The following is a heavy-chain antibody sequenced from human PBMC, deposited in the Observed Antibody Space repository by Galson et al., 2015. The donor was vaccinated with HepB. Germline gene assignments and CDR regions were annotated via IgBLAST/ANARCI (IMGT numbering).Heavy chain of an antibody. Sequence: SLRLSCAASGFTFSGSAMHWVRQASGKGLEWVGRIRSKANSYATAYAASVKGRFTISRDDSKNTAYLQMNSLKTEDTAVYYCTRPGGAVAGTGGRDRNTNDYWGQGTLVTVSS. V-gene: IGHV3-73*01. CDR2: IRSKANSYAT. CDR1: GFTFSGSA. D-gene: IGHD6-19*01. CDR3: TRPGGAVAGTGGRDRNTNDY. J-gene: IGHJ4*02.